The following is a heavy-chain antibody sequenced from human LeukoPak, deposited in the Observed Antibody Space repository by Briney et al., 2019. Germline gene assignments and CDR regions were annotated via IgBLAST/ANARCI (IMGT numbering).Heavy chain of an antibody. CDR3: ARAVPGTPYNWNY. CDR2: ISVYNGNT. J-gene: IGHJ4*02. V-gene: IGHV1-18*01. D-gene: IGHD1-20*01. CDR1: GYTFTNFG. Sequence: ASVKVSCKASGYTFTNFGISWVRQAPGQGLEWMGWISVYNGNTNYAQKLQGRVTMTTDTSTSTAYMELRSLRSDDTAIYYCARAVPGTPYNWNYSGQGTLVTASS.